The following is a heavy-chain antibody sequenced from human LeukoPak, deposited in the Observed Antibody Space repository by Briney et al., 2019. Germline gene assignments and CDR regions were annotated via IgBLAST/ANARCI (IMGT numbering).Heavy chain of an antibody. CDR3: AREASTEGSGSYRYYYYYMDV. J-gene: IGHJ6*03. CDR2: INPNSGGT. D-gene: IGHD3-10*01. V-gene: IGHV1-2*02. CDR1: GYTFTGYY. Sequence: VASVKVSCKASGYTFTGYYMHWVRQAPGQGLEWMGWINPNSGGTNYAQKFQGRVTMTRDTSISTAYMELSRLRSDDTAVYYCAREASTEGSGSYRYYYYYMDVWGKGTTVTVSS.